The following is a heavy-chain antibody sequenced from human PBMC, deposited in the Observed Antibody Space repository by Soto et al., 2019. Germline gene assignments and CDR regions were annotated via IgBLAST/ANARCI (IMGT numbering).Heavy chain of an antibody. CDR2: ISYDGSNK. D-gene: IGHD4-17*01. CDR1: GFTFSKYS. CDR3: AKGGTDGDYTFGMDV. V-gene: IGHV3-30*18. J-gene: IGHJ6*02. Sequence: VQLVESGGGLVQPGGSLRLSCEASGFTFSKYSMNWVRQAPGKGLEWVAVISYDGSNKYYADSVKGRFTISRDNSKNTLYLQMNSLRAEDTAVYYCAKGGTDGDYTFGMDVWGQGTTVTVSS.